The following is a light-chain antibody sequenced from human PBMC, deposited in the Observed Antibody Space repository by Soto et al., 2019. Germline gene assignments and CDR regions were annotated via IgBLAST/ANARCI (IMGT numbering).Light chain of an antibody. Sequence: QAVVTQEPSLTVSPGGTVTLICASSTGAVTSGYYPNWFQQKPGQPPRALIYSTTYKHSWTPARFSGSLLGGKAALTLSGAQPEDEAEYYCLLFYGDGVVFGGGTKLTVL. CDR1: TGAVTSGYY. CDR3: LLFYGDGVV. V-gene: IGLV7-43*01. CDR2: STT. J-gene: IGLJ2*01.